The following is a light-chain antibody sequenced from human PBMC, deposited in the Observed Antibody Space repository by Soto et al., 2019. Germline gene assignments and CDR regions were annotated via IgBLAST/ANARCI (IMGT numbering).Light chain of an antibody. CDR2: GAS. V-gene: IGKV1-12*01. CDR1: RDISNS. J-gene: IGKJ1*01. CDR3: QQTSAFPRT. Sequence: IQRTQSPSSVSSSVGDRRTLTCRASRDISNSLAWYKQTPGKAPKLLLRGASSLHRGVPSRFRGGGAGTEFTLTISSLKPEDFATYYCQQTSAFPRTFGQGTKVDIK.